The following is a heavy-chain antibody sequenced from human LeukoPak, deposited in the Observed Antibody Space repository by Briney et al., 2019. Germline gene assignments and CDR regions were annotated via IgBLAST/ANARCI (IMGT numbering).Heavy chain of an antibody. J-gene: IGHJ4*02. CDR2: IKQDGSEK. CDR3: AREADRNHDDSSDY. D-gene: IGHD3-22*01. Sequence: PGGSLRLSCAASGFTFSSYWMSWVRQAPGKGLEWVANIKQDGSEKYYVDSVKGRFTISRDNAKNSLYLQMNSLRAEDTAVYYCAREADRNHDDSSDYWGQGTLVTVSS. V-gene: IGHV3-7*01. CDR1: GFTFSSYW.